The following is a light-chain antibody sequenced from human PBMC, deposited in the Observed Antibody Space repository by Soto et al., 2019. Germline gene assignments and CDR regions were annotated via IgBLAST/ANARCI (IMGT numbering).Light chain of an antibody. J-gene: IGLJ2*01. CDR1: SSDVGDYNY. CDR2: DVT. V-gene: IGLV2-11*01. Sequence: QSALTQPASVSGSPGQSITISCTGTSSDVGDYNYVSWYQQLPGKAPKLLVYDVTKRPSGVPDRFSGSKSGNTASLTISGLRADDEANYYCCSYAGTFVIFGGGTKLTVL. CDR3: CSYAGTFVI.